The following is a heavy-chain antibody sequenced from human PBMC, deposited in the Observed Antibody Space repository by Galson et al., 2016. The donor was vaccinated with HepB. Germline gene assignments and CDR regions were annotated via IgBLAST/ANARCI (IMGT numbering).Heavy chain of an antibody. CDR1: GGTFSNYA. D-gene: IGHD5-12*01. V-gene: IGHV1-69*13. CDR2: IIPILHTT. Sequence: SVKVSCKASGGTFSNYAIIWVRQAPGQGLEWMGGIIPILHTTNYAENFQGRLTITADESTTTAFMELSSLRSEDTAVYFCAREKEGYSGYDYYRGQGTLVTVSS. J-gene: IGHJ4*02. CDR3: AREKEGYSGYDYY.